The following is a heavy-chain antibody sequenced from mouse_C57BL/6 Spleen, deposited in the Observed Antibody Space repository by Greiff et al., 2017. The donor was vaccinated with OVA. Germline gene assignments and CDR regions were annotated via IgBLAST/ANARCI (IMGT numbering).Heavy chain of an antibody. CDR1: GYAFTNYL. CDR3: ARWVYYGSSYDDYFDY. J-gene: IGHJ2*01. V-gene: IGHV1-54*01. D-gene: IGHD1-1*01. Sequence: QVQLQQSGAELVRPGTSVKVSCKASGYAFTNYLIEWVKQRPGQGLEWIGVINPGSGGTNYNEKFKGKATLTADKSSSTAYMQLSSLTSEDSAVYFCARWVYYGSSYDDYFDYWGQGTTLTVSS. CDR2: INPGSGGT.